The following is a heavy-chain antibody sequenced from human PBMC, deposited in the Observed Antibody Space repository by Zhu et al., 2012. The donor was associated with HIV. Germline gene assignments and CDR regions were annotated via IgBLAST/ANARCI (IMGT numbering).Heavy chain of an antibody. J-gene: IGHJ5*02. CDR1: GGSSSNYY. CDR2: INHSGST. Sequence: QVQLQQWGAGLLKPSETLSLTCAVYGGSSSNYYWSWIRQPPGKGLEWIGEINHSGSTNYNPSLKSRITISVDTSKNQFSLNLSSVTAADTAVYYCARARDSGSYGLDWFDPWGQGTPGHRLL. CDR3: ARARDSGSYGLDWFDP. D-gene: IGHD1-26*01. V-gene: IGHV4-34*01.